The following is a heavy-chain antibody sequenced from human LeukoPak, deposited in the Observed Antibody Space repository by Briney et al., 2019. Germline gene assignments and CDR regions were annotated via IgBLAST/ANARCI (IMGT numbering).Heavy chain of an antibody. CDR1: GGTFSSYA. CDR2: ISAYNGNT. J-gene: IGHJ4*02. Sequence: VASVKVSCKASGGTFSSYAISWVRQAPGQGLEWMGWISAYNGNTNYAQKLQGRVTMTTDTSTSTAYMELRSLRSDDTAVYYCATHTLSSGDPFDYWGQGTLVTVSS. V-gene: IGHV1-18*01. CDR3: ATHTLSSGDPFDY. D-gene: IGHD6-19*01.